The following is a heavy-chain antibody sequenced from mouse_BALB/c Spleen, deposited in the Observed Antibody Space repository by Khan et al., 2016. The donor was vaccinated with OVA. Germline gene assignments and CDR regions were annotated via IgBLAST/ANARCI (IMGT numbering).Heavy chain of an antibody. CDR3: ARSGIGSFAY. D-gene: IGHD2-2*01. J-gene: IGHJ3*01. CDR2: IYPGSGNT. V-gene: IGHV1-77*01. Sequence: VQLQESGAELARPGASVKLSCKASGYTFTDYYINWVKQRTGQGLEWIGEIYPGSGNTYYNEKFKGKATLTADKSSSTDFMQLSSLTSEDSAVYFCARSGIGSFAYWGQGTLVTVSA. CDR1: GYTFTDYY.